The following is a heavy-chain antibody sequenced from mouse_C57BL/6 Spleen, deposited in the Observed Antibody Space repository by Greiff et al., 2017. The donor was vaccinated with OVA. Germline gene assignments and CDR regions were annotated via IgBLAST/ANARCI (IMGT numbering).Heavy chain of an antibody. J-gene: IGHJ2*01. V-gene: IGHV5-6*01. CDR1: GFTFSSYG. CDR2: ISSGGSYT. CDR3: ARQLDSSGYYFDY. D-gene: IGHD3-2*02. Sequence: EVKLVESGGDLVKPGGSLKLSCAASGFTFSSYGMSWVRQTPDKRLEWVATISSGGSYTFYPDSVKGRFTISRDNAKDTLYLQMGSLRSEDTAMYYCARQLDSSGYYFDYWGQGTTLTVSS.